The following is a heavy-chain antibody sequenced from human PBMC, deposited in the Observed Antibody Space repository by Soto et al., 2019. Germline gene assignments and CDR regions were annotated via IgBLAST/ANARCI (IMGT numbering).Heavy chain of an antibody. J-gene: IGHJ1*01. CDR2: ISTYNGNT. V-gene: IGHV1-18*01. CDR1: GYIFTSHG. CDR3: ARDNGLWLVSD. D-gene: IGHD6-19*01. Sequence: QVQWVQSGAEVKKPGASVKVSCKASGYIFTSHGISWVRQAPGQGLEWMGRISTYNGNTKYAQKLQGRVTMTTDTSASIAYMELRSLRSDDTAVYYCARDNGLWLVSDWGQGTLVTVSS.